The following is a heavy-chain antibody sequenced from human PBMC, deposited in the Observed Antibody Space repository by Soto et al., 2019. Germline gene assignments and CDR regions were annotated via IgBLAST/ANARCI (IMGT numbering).Heavy chain of an antibody. CDR1: GFTFSSYA. CDR2: ITTGSGTM. V-gene: IGHV3-48*02. Sequence: GGSLRISCAASGFTFSSYAMSWVRQAPGKGLEWVSYITTGSGTMYYADSVKGRFTISRDNAKNSLYLQMNSLRDEDTAVYYCARGGYSYGYDYFDCWGQGTLVTVSS. D-gene: IGHD5-18*01. J-gene: IGHJ4*02. CDR3: ARGGYSYGYDYFDC.